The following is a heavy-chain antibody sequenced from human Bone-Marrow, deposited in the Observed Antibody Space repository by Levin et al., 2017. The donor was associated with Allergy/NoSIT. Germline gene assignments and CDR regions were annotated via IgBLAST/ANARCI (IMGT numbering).Heavy chain of an antibody. J-gene: IGHJ4*02. Sequence: GGSLRLSCAASGFAFADSYMTWIRQTPRKGLEWISSISPTSNTIYYADSVRGRFTISRDNAYRSLHLQMDSLRVDDTGLYYCAREGQSLVRGANDYWGQGILVTVSS. CDR2: ISPTSNTI. D-gene: IGHD2-8*02. V-gene: IGHV3-11*01. CDR3: AREGQSLVRGANDY. CDR1: GFAFADSY.